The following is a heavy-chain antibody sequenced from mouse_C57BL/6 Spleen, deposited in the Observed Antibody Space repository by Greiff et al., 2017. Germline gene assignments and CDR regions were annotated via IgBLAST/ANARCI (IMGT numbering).Heavy chain of an antibody. CDR3: AGITTVGGYFDV. J-gene: IGHJ1*03. CDR2: IHPNSGST. D-gene: IGHD1-1*01. Sequence: VQLQQSGAELVKPGASVKLSCKASGYTFTSYWMHWVKQRPGQGLEWIGMIHPNSGSTNYNEKFKSKATLTVDKSSSTAYMQLSSLTSEDSAVYYCAGITTVGGYFDVWGTGTTVTVSS. CDR1: GYTFTSYW. V-gene: IGHV1-64*01.